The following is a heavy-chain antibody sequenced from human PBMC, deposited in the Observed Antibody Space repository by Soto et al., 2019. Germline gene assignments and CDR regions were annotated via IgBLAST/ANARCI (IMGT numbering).Heavy chain of an antibody. CDR2: MYPDGSQT. V-gene: IGHV3-7*03. J-gene: IGHJ1*01. D-gene: IGHD3-3*01. CDR3: AREPSLLAY. CDR1: GFTYRNYL. Sequence: GRSLRLSCVTSGFTYRNYLMAWVRQVPGKGLEWVAYMYPDGSQTFYVHSVKGRFTISRDKAKNSTSLPVSSLRIDDTAVYYCAREPSLLAYWGQGTLVTV.